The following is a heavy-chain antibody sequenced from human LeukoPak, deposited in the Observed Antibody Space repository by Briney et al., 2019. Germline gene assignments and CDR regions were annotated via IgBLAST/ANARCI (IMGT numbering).Heavy chain of an antibody. Sequence: GGSLRLSCAASGFTFDDYAMHWVRQAPGKGLEWVSGISWNSGSIGYADSVKGRFTISRDNAKNSLYLQMNSLRAEDTALYYCAKDFHYDILTGYYKGGLDYWGQGTLVTVSS. D-gene: IGHD3-9*01. CDR1: GFTFDDYA. V-gene: IGHV3-9*01. CDR2: ISWNSGSI. J-gene: IGHJ4*02. CDR3: AKDFHYDILTGYYKGGLDY.